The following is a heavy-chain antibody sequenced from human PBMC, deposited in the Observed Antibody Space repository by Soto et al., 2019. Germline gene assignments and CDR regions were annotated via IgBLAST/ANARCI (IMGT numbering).Heavy chain of an antibody. V-gene: IGHV1-18*01. Sequence: QVQLVQSGAEVKKPGASVKVSCKASGYTFTSYGISWVRQALGQGLEWMGWISAYNGNTNYAQKLQGRVTMTTDTSTSTAYMELRSLRSDDTAVYYCARDGGSYGSGSYILDFDYWGQGTLVTVSS. CDR3: ARDGGSYGSGSYILDFDY. CDR2: ISAYNGNT. D-gene: IGHD3-10*01. J-gene: IGHJ4*02. CDR1: GYTFTSYG.